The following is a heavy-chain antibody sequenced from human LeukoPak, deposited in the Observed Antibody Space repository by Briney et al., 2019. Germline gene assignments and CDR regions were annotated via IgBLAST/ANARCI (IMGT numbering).Heavy chain of an antibody. V-gene: IGHV4-39*07. CDR3: ARDQYYYYSTSNYRGLDY. Sequence: LRLSCAASGFTFSSYVMHWVRQPPGKGLEWIGSIYYSGSTYYNPSLKSRVTLSVDTSKFSLQLSSVTAADTAVYYCARDQYYYYSTSNYRGLDYWGRGLLVTVSS. CDR2: IYYSGST. J-gene: IGHJ4*02. CDR1: GFTFSSYV. D-gene: IGHD3-22*01.